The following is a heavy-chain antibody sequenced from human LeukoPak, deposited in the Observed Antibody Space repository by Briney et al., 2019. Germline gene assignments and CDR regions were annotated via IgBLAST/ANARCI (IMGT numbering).Heavy chain of an antibody. J-gene: IGHJ4*02. D-gene: IGHD1-26*01. Sequence: GGSLRLSRAASGFTFSSYSMNWVRQAPGKGLEWVSSISSSISYIYYADSVKGRFTISRDNAKNSLYLQMNSLRAEDTAVYYCARDEGGASPFDYWGQGTLVTVSS. CDR2: ISSSISYI. CDR3: ARDEGGASPFDY. V-gene: IGHV3-21*01. CDR1: GFTFSSYS.